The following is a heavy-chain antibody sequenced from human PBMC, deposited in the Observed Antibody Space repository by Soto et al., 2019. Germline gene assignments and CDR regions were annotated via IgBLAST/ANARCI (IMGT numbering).Heavy chain of an antibody. CDR2: ISAYNGNT. CDR3: ARDFLIQAPRTHTINLDD. Sequence: QVQLVQSGAEVKKPGASVKVSCKASGYTFTSYGISWVRQAPGQGLEWMGWISAYNGNTNYAQKLQGRVTMTTDTSTSTAYMELRSLRSDDTAVYYCARDFLIQAPRTHTINLDDWGQGTLVTVSS. V-gene: IGHV1-18*01. J-gene: IGHJ4*02. CDR1: GYTFTSYG. D-gene: IGHD3-3*01.